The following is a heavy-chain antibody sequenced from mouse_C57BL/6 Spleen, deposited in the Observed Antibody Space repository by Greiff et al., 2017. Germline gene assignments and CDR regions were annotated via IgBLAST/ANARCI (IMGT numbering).Heavy chain of an antibody. CDR3: AVDGNYGNWYFDV. D-gene: IGHD2-1*01. J-gene: IGHJ1*03. CDR2: FHPYNDDT. Sequence: VQLQQSGAELVKPGASVKMSCKASGYTFTTYPIEWMKQNHGKSLEWIGNFHPYNDDTKYNEKFKGKATLTVEKSSSTVYLELSRLTSDDSAVYYCAVDGNYGNWYFDVWGTGTTVTVSS. V-gene: IGHV1-47*01. CDR1: GYTFTTYP.